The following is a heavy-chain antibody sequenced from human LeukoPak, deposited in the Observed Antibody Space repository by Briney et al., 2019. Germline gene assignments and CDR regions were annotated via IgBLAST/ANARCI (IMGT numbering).Heavy chain of an antibody. CDR2: IIPIFGTA. Sequence: ASVKVSCKASGGTFSSYAISWVRQAPGQGLEWMGGIIPIFGTANYAQKFQGRVTITADESTSTAYMELRSLRSDDTAVYYCARVPAPYCDILTAIGRGYYGMDVWGQGTTVTVSS. CDR3: ARVPAPYCDILTAIGRGYYGMDV. CDR1: GGTFSSYA. V-gene: IGHV1-69*13. D-gene: IGHD3-9*01. J-gene: IGHJ6*02.